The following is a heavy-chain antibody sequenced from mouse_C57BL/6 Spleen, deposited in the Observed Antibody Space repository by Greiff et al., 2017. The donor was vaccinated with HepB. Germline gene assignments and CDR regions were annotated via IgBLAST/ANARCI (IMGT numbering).Heavy chain of an antibody. CDR1: GYTFTSYG. V-gene: IGHV1-81*01. Sequence: QVQLQQSGAELARPGASVKLSCKASGYTFTSYGISWVKQRTGQGLEWIGEIYPRSGNTYYNEKFKGKATLTADKSDSTAYMELRSRTSEDSAFYFGARNSNYVGYFDVWGTGTTVTVSS. CDR2: IYPRSGNT. D-gene: IGHD2-5*01. CDR3: ARNSNYVGYFDV. J-gene: IGHJ1*03.